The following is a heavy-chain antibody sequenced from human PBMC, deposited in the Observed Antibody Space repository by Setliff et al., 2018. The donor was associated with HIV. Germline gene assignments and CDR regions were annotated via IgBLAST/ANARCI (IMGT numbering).Heavy chain of an antibody. CDR2: IYYSGNT. Sequence: SETLSLTCTVSGGSISSYYWSWIRQPPGKGLEWIGYIYYSGNTNYNPSLKSRVTISVDTSKNQFSLKLSSVTAADTAVYYCARGYYNFWSGYPPLDYWGQGTLVTVPS. CDR3: ARGYYNFWSGYPPLDY. CDR1: GGSISSYY. J-gene: IGHJ4*02. V-gene: IGHV4-59*01. D-gene: IGHD3-3*01.